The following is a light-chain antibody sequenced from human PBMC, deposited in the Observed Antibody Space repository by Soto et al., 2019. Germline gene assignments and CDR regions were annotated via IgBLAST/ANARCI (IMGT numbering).Light chain of an antibody. CDR2: GAS. CDR1: QSVNSN. J-gene: IGKJ2*01. CDR3: QQYNNWPLYT. V-gene: IGKV3D-15*01. Sequence: EIVMTQSPATLSVSPGERVTLSCRASQSVNSNLAWYQQKPCQAPRLLIYGASTRATDIAARFSGTGSGTEFTLTISSLQSEDFAVYSCQQYNNWPLYTFGQGMKLEIK.